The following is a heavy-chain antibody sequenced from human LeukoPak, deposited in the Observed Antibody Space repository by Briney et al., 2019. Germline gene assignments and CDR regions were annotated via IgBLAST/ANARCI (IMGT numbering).Heavy chain of an antibody. CDR1: GGSISSGSYY. J-gene: IGHJ4*02. CDR3: ARGRSTGKSFDY. D-gene: IGHD1-14*01. V-gene: IGHV4-61*02. CDR2: IYTSGST. Sequence: TLSLTCTVSGGSISSGSYYWSWIRQPAGKGLEWIGRIYTSGSTNYNPSLKSRVTISVDTSKNQFSLKLSSVTAADTAVYYCARGRSTGKSFDYWGQGTLVTVSS.